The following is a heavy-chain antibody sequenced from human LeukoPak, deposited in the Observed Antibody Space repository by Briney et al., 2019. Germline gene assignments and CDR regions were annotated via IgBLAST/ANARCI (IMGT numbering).Heavy chain of an antibody. V-gene: IGHV4-34*01. CDR3: ARDRFSGSSAYNPPDY. CDR2: INHSGST. J-gene: IGHJ4*02. D-gene: IGHD2-2*01. CDR1: GGSFSGYY. Sequence: SETLSLTCAVYGGSFSGYYWSWIRQPPGKGLEWIGEINHSGSTNYNPSLKSRVTISVDTSKNQFSLKLSSVTAADTAVYYCARDRFSGSSAYNPPDYWGQGTLVTVSS.